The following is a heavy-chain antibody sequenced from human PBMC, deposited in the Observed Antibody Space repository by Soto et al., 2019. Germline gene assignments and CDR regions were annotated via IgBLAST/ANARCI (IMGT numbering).Heavy chain of an antibody. Sequence: QMQLVQSGPEVKKPGTSVKVSCKASGFTFTSSAVQWVRQARGQRLEWIGWIVVGSGNTNYAQQFQERVTITRDMSTSTAYMELSSLRSEDTAVYYCAAPSDYYDSSGYSLWWGQGTLVTVSS. CDR1: GFTFTSSA. V-gene: IGHV1-58*01. J-gene: IGHJ4*02. CDR2: IVVGSGNT. D-gene: IGHD3-22*01. CDR3: AAPSDYYDSSGYSLW.